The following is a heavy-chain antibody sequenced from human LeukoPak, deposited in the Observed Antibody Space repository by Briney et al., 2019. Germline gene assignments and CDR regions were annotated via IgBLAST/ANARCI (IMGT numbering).Heavy chain of an antibody. D-gene: IGHD3-16*01. CDR2: IGGRGGST. CDR3: GKEGGA. V-gene: IGHV3-23*01. Sequence: GGSLRLPCAAAGFTFDDYAMTWVRQAPGKGPEWVSAIGGRGGSTYYADSLGGRFTISRDNSKDMVYLQMNSLKVEDTATYYCGKEGGAWGQGTKVTVSS. J-gene: IGHJ5*02. CDR1: GFTFDDYA.